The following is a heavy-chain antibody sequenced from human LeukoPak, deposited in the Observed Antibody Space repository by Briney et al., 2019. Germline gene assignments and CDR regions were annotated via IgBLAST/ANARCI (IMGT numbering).Heavy chain of an antibody. Sequence: SVKVSCKASGGTFSSYAISWVRQAPGQGLEWMGRIIPILGIANYAQKFQGRVTITADKSTSTAYMELSSLRSEDTAVYYCAREIEATIPPDYWGQGTLVTVSS. D-gene: IGHD5-12*01. V-gene: IGHV1-69*04. J-gene: IGHJ4*02. CDR3: AREIEATIPPDY. CDR2: IIPILGIA. CDR1: GGTFSSYA.